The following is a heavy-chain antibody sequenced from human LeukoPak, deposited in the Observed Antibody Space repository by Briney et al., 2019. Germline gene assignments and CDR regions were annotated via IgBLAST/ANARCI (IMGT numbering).Heavy chain of an antibody. CDR1: GFTFTSHW. CDR2: IESDGSSP. CDR3: TRERYSRRQDDSCDI. J-gene: IGHJ3*02. Sequence: GGSLRLSCAASGFTFTSHWMHWVRQAPGKGLEWVSRIESDGSSPRYADSVRGRFTISRDNAKNTLYLQMNSLRAEDTAVYYCTRERYSRRQDDSCDILGQGTMVTVSS. D-gene: IGHD1-14*01. V-gene: IGHV3-74*01.